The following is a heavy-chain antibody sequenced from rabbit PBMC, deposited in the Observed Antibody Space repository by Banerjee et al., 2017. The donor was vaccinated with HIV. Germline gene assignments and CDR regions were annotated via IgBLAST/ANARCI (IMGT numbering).Heavy chain of an antibody. CDR1: GFSFSSSYY. V-gene: IGHV1S45*01. CDR2: IYNGDGST. Sequence: QEQLVESGGGLVQPEGSLTLTCTASGFSFSSSYYMCWVRQAPGKGPEWIACIYNGDGSTYYASWAKGRFTISKTSSTTVTLQMTSLTAADTATYFCARFAGGINFYNYYLWGPGTLVTVS. CDR3: ARFAGGINFYNYYL. J-gene: IGHJ4*01. D-gene: IGHD8-1*01.